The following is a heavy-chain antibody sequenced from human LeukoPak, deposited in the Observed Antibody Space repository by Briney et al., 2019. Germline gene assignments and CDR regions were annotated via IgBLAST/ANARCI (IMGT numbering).Heavy chain of an antibody. CDR3: ARDRDGYLDY. V-gene: IGHV4-59*01. D-gene: IGHD5-24*01. CDR2: IYYSGST. CDR1: GGSISSYY. Sequence: PSGTLSLTCTVSGGSISSYYWSWIRQPPGKGLEWIGYIYYSGSTNYNPSLKSRVTISVDTSKNQFSLKLSSVTAADTAVYYCARDRDGYLDYWGQGTLVTVSS. J-gene: IGHJ4*02.